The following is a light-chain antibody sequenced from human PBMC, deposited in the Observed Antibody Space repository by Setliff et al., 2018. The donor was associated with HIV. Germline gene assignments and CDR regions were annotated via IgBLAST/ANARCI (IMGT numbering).Light chain of an antibody. J-gene: IGLJ1*01. CDR2: GVT. CDR1: SSAFDVYNR. V-gene: IGLV2-18*02. Sequence: QSALTQPPSVSGSPGQSVTISCTGTSSAFDVYNRVSWYQQPPGTAPKLIIYGVTSRPSGVPDRFSGSKSGNTASLTISALQAEDEADYYCSSYISPSTYVFGTGTKVTV. CDR3: SSYISPSTYV.